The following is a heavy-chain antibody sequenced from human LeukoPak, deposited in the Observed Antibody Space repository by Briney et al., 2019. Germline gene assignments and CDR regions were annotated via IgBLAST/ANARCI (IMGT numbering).Heavy chain of an antibody. CDR1: GFTFSSYW. V-gene: IGHV3-74*01. D-gene: IGHD3-9*01. Sequence: GGSLRLSCAAPGFTFSSYWMHWVRQAPGKGLVWVSRINSDGSSTSYADSVKGRFTISRDNAKNALYLQMNSLRAEDTGFYYCAKDQKRYFDWGENWFDPWGQGTLVSVSS. CDR3: AKDQKRYFDWGENWFDP. J-gene: IGHJ5*02. CDR2: INSDGSST.